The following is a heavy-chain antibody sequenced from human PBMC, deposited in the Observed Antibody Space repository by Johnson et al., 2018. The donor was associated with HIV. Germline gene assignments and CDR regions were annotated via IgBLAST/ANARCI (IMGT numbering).Heavy chain of an antibody. CDR3: ARGLDSGSSWFGAFDI. Sequence: QMLLVESGGGLVKPGGSLRLSCTISGFSFSDYYMSWFRQAPGKGLEWLSYISVTGSVIYYADSVKGRFTISRDNTKNSLYLQMNSLRAEDTAVYYCARGLDSGSSWFGAFDIWGQGTMVTVSS. J-gene: IGHJ3*02. CDR2: ISVTGSVI. V-gene: IGHV3-11*04. D-gene: IGHD6-13*01. CDR1: GFSFSDYY.